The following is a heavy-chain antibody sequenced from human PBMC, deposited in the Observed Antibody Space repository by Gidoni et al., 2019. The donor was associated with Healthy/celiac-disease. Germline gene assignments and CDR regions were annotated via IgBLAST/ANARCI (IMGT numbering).Heavy chain of an antibody. Sequence: QVQLQESGPGLVTPSGTLSLTCAVSGGSISSSNWWRWVRQPPGKGLEWIGEIYHRGSTNYNPSLKSRVTISVDKSKNHFSRKLSSVTAADTAVYYCAIGGYCSGGSCYLNWFDPWGQGTLVTVSS. CDR2: IYHRGST. CDR3: AIGGYCSGGSCYLNWFDP. V-gene: IGHV4-4*02. J-gene: IGHJ5*02. D-gene: IGHD2-15*01. CDR1: GGSISSSNW.